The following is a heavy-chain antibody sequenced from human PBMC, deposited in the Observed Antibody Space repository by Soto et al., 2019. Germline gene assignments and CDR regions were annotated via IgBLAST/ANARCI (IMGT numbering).Heavy chain of an antibody. V-gene: IGHV3-48*02. D-gene: IGHD3-22*01. J-gene: IGHJ3*02. CDR1: GFTFSSYS. CDR2: ISSSSSTI. Sequence: GGSLRLSCAASGFTFSSYSMNWVRQAPGKGLEWVSYISSSSSTIYYADSVKGRFTISRDNARNSLYLQMNSLRDEDTAVYYCARAGDYYDWAFDICRQGTMVTVSS. CDR3: ARAGDYYDWAFDI.